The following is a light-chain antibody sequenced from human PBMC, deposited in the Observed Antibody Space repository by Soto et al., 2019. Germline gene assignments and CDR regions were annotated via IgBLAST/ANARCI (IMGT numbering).Light chain of an antibody. J-gene: IGKJ2*01. Sequence: DIVMTQSPDSLAVSLGERATINCKSSQSVLSSSNNKNFLAWYQQKPGQSPKLLIYWASTRESGVPDRFSGSGSGTDFTLTISSLQAGDVAVYYCQQYYRIPYTFGQGTKLEIK. V-gene: IGKV4-1*01. CDR3: QQYYRIPYT. CDR1: QSVLSSSNNKNF. CDR2: WAS.